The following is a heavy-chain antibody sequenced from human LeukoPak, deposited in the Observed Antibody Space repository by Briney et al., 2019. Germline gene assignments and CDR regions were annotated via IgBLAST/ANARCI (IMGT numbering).Heavy chain of an antibody. V-gene: IGHV4-30-4*08. CDR2: IYYSGST. D-gene: IGHD3-10*01. CDR3: ARVWFRDAFDI. Sequence: PSQTLSLTCTVSGGSISSGDYYWSWIRQPPGKGLEWIGYIYYSGSTYYNPSLKGRVTISVDTSKNQFSLKLSSVTAADTAVYYCARVWFRDAFDIWGQGTMVTVSS. J-gene: IGHJ3*02. CDR1: GGSISSGDYY.